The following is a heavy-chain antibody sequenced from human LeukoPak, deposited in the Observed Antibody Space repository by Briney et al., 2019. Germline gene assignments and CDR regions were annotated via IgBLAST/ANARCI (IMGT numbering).Heavy chain of an antibody. V-gene: IGHV4-4*02. CDR3: TGNGYYSLEY. CDR2: IYHSGST. Sequence: SETLSLTCAVSGGSISSTDWWSWVRQPPGKGLEWIGEIYHSGSTNYNPSLKSRVIISVDKSKNQFSLKLSSVTAADTAVYYCTGNGYYSLEYWGQGTLVTVSS. D-gene: IGHD3-3*01. J-gene: IGHJ4*02. CDR1: GGSISSTDW.